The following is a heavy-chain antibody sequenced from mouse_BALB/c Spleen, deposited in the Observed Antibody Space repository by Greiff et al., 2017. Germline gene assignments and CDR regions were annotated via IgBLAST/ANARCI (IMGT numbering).Heavy chain of an antibody. CDR3: ASLSLAFDY. CDR1: GYSITSDYA. V-gene: IGHV3-2*02. CDR2: ISYSGST. J-gene: IGHJ2*01. D-gene: IGHD6-2*01. Sequence: EVHLVESGPGLVKPSQSLSLTCTVTGYSITSDYAWNWIRQFPGNKLEWMGYISYSGSTSYNPSLKSRISITRDTSKNQFFLQLNSVTTEDTATYYCASLSLAFDYWGQGTTLTVSS.